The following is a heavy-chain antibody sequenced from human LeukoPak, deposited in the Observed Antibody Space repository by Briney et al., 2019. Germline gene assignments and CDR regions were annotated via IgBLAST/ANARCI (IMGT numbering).Heavy chain of an antibody. D-gene: IGHD3-10*01. Sequence: ASVKVSCKASGYTFTSYGISWVRQAPGQGLEWMGWISAYNGNTNYAQKLQGRVTMTTDTSTSTAYMELRSLRSDDTAVYYCARVGRSIGDFYYYYYYMDVWGKGTTVTVSS. CDR3: ARVGRSIGDFYYYYYYMDV. J-gene: IGHJ6*03. CDR2: ISAYNGNT. V-gene: IGHV1-18*01. CDR1: GYTFTSYG.